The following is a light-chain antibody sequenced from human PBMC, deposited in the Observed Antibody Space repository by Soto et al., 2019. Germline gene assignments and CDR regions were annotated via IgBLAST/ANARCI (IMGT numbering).Light chain of an antibody. CDR2: EVS. CDR3: SSFASTTTPVV. Sequence: QSALTQPASVSGSPGQSITISCTGTSSDVGGYNYVSWYQQHPDKAPKLMIYEVSHRPSGVSNRFSGSKSGNTASLTISGLQAEDEAEYYCSSFASTTTPVVFGGGTKLTVL. V-gene: IGLV2-14*01. J-gene: IGLJ2*01. CDR1: SSDVGGYNY.